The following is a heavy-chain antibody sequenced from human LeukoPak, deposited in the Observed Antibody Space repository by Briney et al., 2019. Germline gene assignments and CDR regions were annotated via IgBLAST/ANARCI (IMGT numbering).Heavy chain of an antibody. Sequence: ASVEVSCKASGYTFTGHYMHWVRQAPGQGLEWMGRINPNSGGTNYAQKFQGRITMTRDTSINTAYMELSRLRSDDTAAYYCARAGDLGTAAALSWGQGTLVTVSS. V-gene: IGHV1-2*06. CDR1: GYTFTGHY. CDR2: INPNSGGT. D-gene: IGHD6-13*01. J-gene: IGHJ4*02. CDR3: ARAGDLGTAAALS.